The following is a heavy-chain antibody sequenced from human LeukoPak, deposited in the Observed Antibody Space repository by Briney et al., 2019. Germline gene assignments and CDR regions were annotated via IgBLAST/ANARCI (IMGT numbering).Heavy chain of an antibody. CDR3: AREGATVVYFDY. CDR1: GGTFSSYA. V-gene: IGHV1-69*13. D-gene: IGHD4-23*01. J-gene: IGHJ4*02. CDR2: IIPIFGTA. Sequence: SVKVSCKASGGTFSSYAISWLRQAPGQGLEWMGGIIPIFGTANYAQKFQGRVTITADESTSTAYMELSSLRSEDTAVYYCAREGATVVYFDYWGQGTLVTVSS.